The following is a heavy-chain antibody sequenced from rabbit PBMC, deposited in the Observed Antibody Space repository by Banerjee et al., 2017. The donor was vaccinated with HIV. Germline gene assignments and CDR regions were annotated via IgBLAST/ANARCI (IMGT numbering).Heavy chain of an antibody. CDR2: IDAGSGSA. CDR1: GIDFSSYYY. D-gene: IGHD4-2*01. CDR3: ARGDYAGSGYDL. Sequence: QQQLEESGGGLVKPGGTLTLTCKASGIDFSSYYYMCWVRQAPGKGLEWIGCIDAGSGSAYYASWVNGRFTITSNTNQNTVTLQMTSLTGADTATYFCARGDYAGSGYDLWGQGTLVTVS. V-gene: IGHV1S43*01. J-gene: IGHJ4*01.